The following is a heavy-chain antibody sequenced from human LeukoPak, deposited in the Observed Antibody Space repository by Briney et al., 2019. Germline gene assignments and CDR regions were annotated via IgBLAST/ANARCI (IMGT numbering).Heavy chain of an antibody. CDR2: IYSGGST. V-gene: IGHV3-66*01. D-gene: IGHD6-13*01. J-gene: IGHJ3*02. CDR1: GFTFSSYS. CDR3: ARGSNWAFDI. Sequence: GSLRLSCAASGFTFSSYSMNWVRQAPGKGLEWVSVIYSGGSTYYADSVKGRFTISRDNSKNTLYLQMNSLRAEDTAVYYCARGSNWAFDIWGQGTMVTVSS.